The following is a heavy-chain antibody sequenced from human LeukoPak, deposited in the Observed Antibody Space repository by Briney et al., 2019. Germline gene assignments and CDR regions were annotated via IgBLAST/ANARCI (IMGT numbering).Heavy chain of an antibody. J-gene: IGHJ4*02. CDR3: ARGGSSGYRNFDY. D-gene: IGHD6-13*01. V-gene: IGHV1-2*02. Sequence: ASVKVSCKASGYTFTAYYMHWVRQAPGQGLEWMGWINPNSGGTNYAQKFQGRVTMTRDTSISTAYMELSRLRSDDTAVYYCARGGSSGYRNFDYWGQGTLVTVSS. CDR2: INPNSGGT. CDR1: GYTFTAYY.